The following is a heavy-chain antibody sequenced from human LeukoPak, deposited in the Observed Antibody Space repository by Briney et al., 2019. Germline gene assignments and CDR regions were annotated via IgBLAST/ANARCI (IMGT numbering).Heavy chain of an antibody. CDR2: INAGNGNT. J-gene: IGHJ4*02. Sequence: ASVNVSCKASGYTFTSYAMHWVRQAPGQRLEWMGWINAGNGNTKYSQKFQGRVTITRDTSASTAYMELSSLRSEDTAVYYCARGEALDIVVVPAAIAFDYWGQGTLVTVSS. CDR1: GYTFTSYA. V-gene: IGHV1-3*01. CDR3: ARGEALDIVVVPAAIAFDY. D-gene: IGHD2-2*01.